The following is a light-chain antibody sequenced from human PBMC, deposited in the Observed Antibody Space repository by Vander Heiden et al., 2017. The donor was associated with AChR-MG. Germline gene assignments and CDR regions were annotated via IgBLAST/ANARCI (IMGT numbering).Light chain of an antibody. J-gene: IGKJ1*01. CDR1: HSVSSN. CDR3: QQDYNLWT. V-gene: IGKV3-15*01. Sequence: EIVMTQSPATLSVSPGERATLSCRASHSVSSNLAWYQQKPGQAPRLLIYGASTRATGIPARFSGSGSGTEFTLTISSLQSEDFAVYYWQQDYNLWTFGQGTKVEIK. CDR2: GAS.